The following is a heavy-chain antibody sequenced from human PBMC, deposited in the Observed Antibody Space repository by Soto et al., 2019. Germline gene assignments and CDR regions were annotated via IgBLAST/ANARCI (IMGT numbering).Heavy chain of an antibody. D-gene: IGHD3-3*01. V-gene: IGHV3-23*01. Sequence: GGPLRLSCAASGFTFSSYAMSWVRQAPGKGLEWVSAISGSGGSTYYADSVNGLFTISSDNSKNTLYLQMNSLRAEDKAVYYCAKDQGDTIFGVVIIGPYGMDLCGQGTTVTVSS. CDR3: AKDQGDTIFGVVIIGPYGMDL. CDR2: ISGSGGST. J-gene: IGHJ6*02. CDR1: GFTFSSYA.